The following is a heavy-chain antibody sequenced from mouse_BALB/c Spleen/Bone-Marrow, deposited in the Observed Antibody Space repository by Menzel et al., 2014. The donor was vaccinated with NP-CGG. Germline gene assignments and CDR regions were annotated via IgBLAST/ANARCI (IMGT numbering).Heavy chain of an antibody. Sequence: QVQLKQSGAEVVKPGASVGLSCKTSGYTFTNYWMHWVKQRPGQGLEWIGDINPSNGRATYSEKFKSKATLTVDTSSSTAYMQLSSLTSEDSAVYYCARYYNYYFDVWGAGTTVTVSS. CDR3: ARYYNYYFDV. CDR2: INPSNGRA. J-gene: IGHJ1*01. D-gene: IGHD1-1*01. V-gene: IGHV1S81*02. CDR1: GYTFTNYW.